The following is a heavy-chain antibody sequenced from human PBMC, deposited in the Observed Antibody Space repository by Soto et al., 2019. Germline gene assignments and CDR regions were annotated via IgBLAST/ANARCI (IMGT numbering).Heavy chain of an antibody. V-gene: IGHV4-34*01. CDR3: ARANDIFRQTFIDY. CDR1: GGSFSGYY. CDR2: INHRGST. D-gene: IGHD3-9*01. J-gene: IGHJ4*02. Sequence: SETLSLTCAVYGGSFSGYYWSWIRQPPGKGLEWIGEINHRGSTNYNPSLKSRVTIPVDTSKNQFSLKLSSVTAADTAVYYCARANDIFRQTFIDYWGQRTRVTVSS.